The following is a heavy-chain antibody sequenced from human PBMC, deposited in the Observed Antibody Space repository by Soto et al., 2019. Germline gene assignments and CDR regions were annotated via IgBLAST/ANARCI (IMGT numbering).Heavy chain of an antibody. CDR2: IYHSGTT. Sequence: SETLSLTXAVSGGSISSNNWWSWVRQPPGRGLEWIGEIYHSGTTNYNPSFKSRVTISLDKSKNQFSLKLTSVTAADTAVYYCASATTFNYYYYGMDVWGQGTTVTVSS. V-gene: IGHV4-4*02. J-gene: IGHJ6*02. CDR3: ASATTFNYYYYGMDV. D-gene: IGHD1-26*01. CDR1: GGSISSNNW.